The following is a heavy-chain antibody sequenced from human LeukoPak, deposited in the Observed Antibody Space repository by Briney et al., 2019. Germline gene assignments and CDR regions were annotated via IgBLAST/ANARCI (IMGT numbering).Heavy chain of an antibody. V-gene: IGHV3-43*02. D-gene: IGHD6-13*01. Sequence: GGSLRLSCAAFGFTFGDYAIHWVRQAPGKGLEWVSLISENGGRTYYADSVKGRFTISRDNRKNSLYLQMDSLRTEDSALYYCAKDLTQLVLAFDIWGQGTMVTVSS. CDR2: ISENGGRT. J-gene: IGHJ3*02. CDR3: AKDLTQLVLAFDI. CDR1: GFTFGDYA.